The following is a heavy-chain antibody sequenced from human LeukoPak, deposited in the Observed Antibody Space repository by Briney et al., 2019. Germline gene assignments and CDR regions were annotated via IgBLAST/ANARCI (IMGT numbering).Heavy chain of an antibody. D-gene: IGHD6-19*01. J-gene: IGHJ5*01. CDR2: ISYDGSNK. CDR1: GFTFSSYA. Sequence: PGGSLRLSCAASGFTFSSYAMSWVRQAPGKGLEWVAVISYDGSNKYYTDSVKARFTISRDNSKNTVYLEMNSLRDEDTAVYYCAKDLQWLVTGGFDSWGPGTLVTVSS. V-gene: IGHV3-30*04. CDR3: AKDLQWLVTGGFDS.